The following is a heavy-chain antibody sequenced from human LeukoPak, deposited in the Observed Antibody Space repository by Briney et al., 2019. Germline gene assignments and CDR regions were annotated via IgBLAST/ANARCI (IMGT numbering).Heavy chain of an antibody. CDR3: ARDIVGATY. CDR2: IFHTGST. J-gene: IGHJ4*02. D-gene: IGHD1-26*01. Sequence: SQTLSLTCTVSGDSISNGGYYWGWIRQAPGKGLEWIGYIFHTGSTYYNPSLTSRVTISVDRSKNQFSLKLSSVTAADTAVYYCARDIVGATYWGQGTLVTVSS. V-gene: IGHV4-30-2*01. CDR1: GDSISNGGYY.